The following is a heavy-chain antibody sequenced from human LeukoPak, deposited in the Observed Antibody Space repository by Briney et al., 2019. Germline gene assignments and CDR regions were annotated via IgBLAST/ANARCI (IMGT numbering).Heavy chain of an antibody. CDR2: ISSSSSYI. Sequence: GGSLRLSCAASGFTFSSYSMNWGRQAPGEGLEWVSSISSSSSYIYYADSVKGRFTISRDNAKNSLYLQMNSLRAEDTAVYYCARENIVVVPAAMFHYYYGMDVWGQGTTVTVSS. CDR3: ARENIVVVPAAMFHYYYGMDV. V-gene: IGHV3-21*01. J-gene: IGHJ6*02. D-gene: IGHD2-2*01. CDR1: GFTFSSYS.